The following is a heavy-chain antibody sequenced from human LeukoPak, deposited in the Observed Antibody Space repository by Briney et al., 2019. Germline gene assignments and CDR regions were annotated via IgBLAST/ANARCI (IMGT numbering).Heavy chain of an antibody. CDR3: ARGLVGATTGHFDY. CDR1: GASFSDYS. CDR2: INHSGTT. V-gene: IGHV4-34*01. D-gene: IGHD1-26*01. Sequence: PSETLSLPCAVYGASFSDYSWSWIRQPPGKGREWIGEINHSGTTHYNPSLKSRGTISLDTSKNQFSLNLSSVTAAGTAVYFRARGLVGATTGHFDYWGEGTQATVSS. J-gene: IGHJ4*02.